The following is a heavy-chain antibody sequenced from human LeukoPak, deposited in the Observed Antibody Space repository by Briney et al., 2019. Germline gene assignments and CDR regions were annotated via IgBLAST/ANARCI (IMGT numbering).Heavy chain of an antibody. CDR2: INPNSGGT. D-gene: IGHD3-22*01. V-gene: IGHV1-2*02. CDR3: ARDHYYDSSGHGLESWFDP. Sequence: GASVNVSCKASGYTITDYYMHWVRQAPAQGLESMGWINPNSGGTNYAQKFQGRVTMTRDTSISTAYMELSRLRSDDTAVYYCARDHYYDSSGHGLESWFDPWGQGTLVTVSS. J-gene: IGHJ5*02. CDR1: GYTITDYY.